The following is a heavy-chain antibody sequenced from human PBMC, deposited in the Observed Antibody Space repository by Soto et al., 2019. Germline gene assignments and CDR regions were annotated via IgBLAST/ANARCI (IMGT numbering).Heavy chain of an antibody. V-gene: IGHV5-51*01. CDR3: ARSPPSCSSTSCYRYFDY. J-gene: IGHJ4*02. D-gene: IGHD2-2*02. CDR1: GYSFTSYW. CDR2: IYPGDSDT. Sequence: PGESLKISCKGSGYSFTSYWIGWVRQMPGKGLEWLGLIYPGDSDTRYSPSFQCQVTISADKSISTAYLQWSSLKASDTAMYYCARSPPSCSSTSCYRYFDYWGQGTLVTVSS.